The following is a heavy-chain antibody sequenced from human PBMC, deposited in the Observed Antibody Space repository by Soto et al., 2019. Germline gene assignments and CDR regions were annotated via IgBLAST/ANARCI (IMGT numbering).Heavy chain of an antibody. D-gene: IGHD3-9*01. V-gene: IGHV3-33*01. J-gene: IGHJ4*02. Sequence: SCAASGFTFSSYGMHRVRQAPGKGLEWVAVIWYDGSNKYYADSVKGRFTISRDNSKNTLFLQMNSLRAEDTAVYYCTRGLVTLDHWGQGTLVTVSS. CDR3: TRGLVTLDH. CDR1: GFTFSSYG. CDR2: IWYDGSNK.